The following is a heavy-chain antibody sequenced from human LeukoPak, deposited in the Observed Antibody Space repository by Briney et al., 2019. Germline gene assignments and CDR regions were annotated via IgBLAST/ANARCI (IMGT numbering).Heavy chain of an antibody. Sequence: PGGSLRLSCAASGFTLSSYSMNWVRQAPGKGLEWVSSISSSSSYIYYADSVKGRFTISRDNAKNSLYLQMNSLRAEDTAVYYCARDRAVRGVFDCWGQGTLVTVSS. CDR2: ISSSSSYI. V-gene: IGHV3-21*01. D-gene: IGHD3-10*01. CDR1: GFTLSSYS. J-gene: IGHJ4*02. CDR3: ARDRAVRGVFDC.